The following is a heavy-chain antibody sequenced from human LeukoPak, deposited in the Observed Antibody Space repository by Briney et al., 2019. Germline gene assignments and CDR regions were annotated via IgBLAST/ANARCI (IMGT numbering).Heavy chain of an antibody. J-gene: IGHJ3*02. Sequence: SETLSLTCTVSGGSISSGDYYWRWIRQPPGKGLEWIGYIYYSGSTYYNPSLKSRVTISVDTSKNQFSLKLSSVTATDTAVYYCARADGAFDICGEGTMVTVSS. CDR1: GGSISSGDYY. CDR2: IYYSGST. CDR3: ARADGAFDI. V-gene: IGHV4-30-4*08.